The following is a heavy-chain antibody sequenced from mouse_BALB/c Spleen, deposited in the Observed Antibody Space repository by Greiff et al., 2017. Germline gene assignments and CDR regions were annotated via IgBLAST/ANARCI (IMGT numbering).Heavy chain of an antibody. CDR3: ARVLTGYYYAMDY. J-gene: IGHJ4*01. Sequence: VQLQQSGPELVKPGASVKIPCKASGYTFTDYNMDWVKQSHGKSLEWIGDINPNNGGTIYNQKFKGRATLTVDKSSSTAYMELRSLTSEDTAVYYCARVLTGYYYAMDYWGQGTSVTVSS. V-gene: IGHV1-18*01. CDR1: GYTFTDYN. D-gene: IGHD4-1*01. CDR2: INPNNGGT.